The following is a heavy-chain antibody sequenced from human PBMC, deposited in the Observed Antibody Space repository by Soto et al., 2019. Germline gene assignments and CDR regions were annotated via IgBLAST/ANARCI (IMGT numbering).Heavy chain of an antibody. V-gene: IGHV1-18*01. CDR2: ISGYNGNT. Sequence: QVQVVQSGDEVKKPGASVKVSCKASGYTFTNYGFSWVRQAPGQGLEWMGWISGYNGNTKYAEKFQGRVTMTTDTSTNTAHIELRSLRSDDTAVYYCAREGQAPYYYYGMDVGGQGTAVTVSS. CDR1: GYTFTNYG. CDR3: AREGQAPYYYYGMDV. J-gene: IGHJ6*02.